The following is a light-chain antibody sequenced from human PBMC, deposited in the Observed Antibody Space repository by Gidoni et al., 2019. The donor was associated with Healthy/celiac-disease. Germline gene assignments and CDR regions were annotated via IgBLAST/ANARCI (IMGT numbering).Light chain of an antibody. V-gene: IGLV1-51*02. Sequence: QSVLTPPPPVSAAPGQKVTISCSGSSSNIGNNYVSWYQQLPGTAPKLLIYENNKRPSGIPDRFSGSKSGTSATLGITGLQTGDEADYYCGTWDSSLSAVFGGGTKLTVL. CDR1: SSNIGNNY. J-gene: IGLJ2*01. CDR3: GTWDSSLSAV. CDR2: ENN.